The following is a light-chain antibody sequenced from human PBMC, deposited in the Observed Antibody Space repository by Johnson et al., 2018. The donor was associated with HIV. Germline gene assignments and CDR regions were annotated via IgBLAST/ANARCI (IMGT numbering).Light chain of an antibody. CDR3: GTWHTSLSAGGV. J-gene: IGLJ1*01. V-gene: IGLV1-51*01. CDR1: SSNIGNNY. CDR2: DNN. Sequence: QSVLTQPPSVSAAPGQKVTISCSGSSSNIGNNYVSWYQQLPGRAPKLLIYDNNKRPSGISDRFSGSKSGTSATLGITGLQTGDEADYYCGTWHTSLSAGGVFGTGTKVTVL.